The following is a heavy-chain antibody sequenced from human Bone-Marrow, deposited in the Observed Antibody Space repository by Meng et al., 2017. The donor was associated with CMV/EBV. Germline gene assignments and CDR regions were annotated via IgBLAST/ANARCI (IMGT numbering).Heavy chain of an antibody. CDR3: ARGLDYSYGTSFDY. J-gene: IGHJ4*02. CDR2: ISSSSSYI. CDR1: GFTFSSYS. Sequence: GESLKISCAASGFTFSSYSMNWVRQAPGKGLGWVSSISSSSSYIYYADSVKGRFTISRDNAKDSLYLQMNSLRAEDTAVYYCARGLDYSYGTSFDYWGQGTLVTVSS. D-gene: IGHD5-18*01. V-gene: IGHV3-21*01.